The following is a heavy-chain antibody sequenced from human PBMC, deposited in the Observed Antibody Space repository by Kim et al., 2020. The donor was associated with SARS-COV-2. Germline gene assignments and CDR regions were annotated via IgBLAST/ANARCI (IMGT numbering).Heavy chain of an antibody. Sequence: ASVKVSCKSSGYAFTNNAIAWVRQAPGQGLEWVGRISAYNGNSNYAQKLQGRLSITTDTSTRTVYMELRSLTSDDTAVYYCARRKWLGGILHYDHRGQGTVVTVSS. D-gene: IGHD3-10*01. V-gene: IGHV1-18*01. CDR3: ARRKWLGGILHYDH. CDR2: ISAYNGNS. J-gene: IGHJ4*02. CDR1: GYAFTNNA.